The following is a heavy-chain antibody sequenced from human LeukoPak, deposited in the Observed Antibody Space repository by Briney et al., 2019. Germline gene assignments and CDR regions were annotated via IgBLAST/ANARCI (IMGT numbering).Heavy chain of an antibody. V-gene: IGHV4-59*08. J-gene: IGHJ6*02. Sequence: KPSETLSLTCTVSGGSISSYYWSWIRQPPGKGLEWIGYIYYSGSTNYNPSLKSRVTISVDTSKNQFSLKLSSVTAADTAVYYCARHGSRYCSSTSCQYYYYGMDVWGQGTTVTVSS. CDR2: IYYSGST. D-gene: IGHD2-2*01. CDR1: GGSISSYY. CDR3: ARHGSRYCSSTSCQYYYYGMDV.